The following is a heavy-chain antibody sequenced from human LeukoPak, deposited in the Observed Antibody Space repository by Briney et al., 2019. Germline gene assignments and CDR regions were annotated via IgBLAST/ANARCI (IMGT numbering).Heavy chain of an antibody. CDR3: ARGGAARPDF. D-gene: IGHD6-6*01. V-gene: IGHV3-7*01. CDR2: IKADGGEK. J-gene: IGHJ4*02. Sequence: GGSLRLSCAASGFTFSDYYMSWIRQAPGKGLEWVAKIKADGGEKDHVASVKSRFTISRDNAKNSLYLQMNSLRVEDTAVYYCARGGAARPDFWGQGTLVTVSS. CDR1: GFTFSDYY.